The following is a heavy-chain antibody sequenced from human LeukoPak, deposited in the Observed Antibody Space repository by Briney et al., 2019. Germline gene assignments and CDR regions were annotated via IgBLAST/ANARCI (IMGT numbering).Heavy chain of an antibody. CDR2: IYPGDSDT. CDR1: GYSFTSYW. CDR3: ARAVSSSTSYYYYMDV. Sequence: GESLKISCKGSGYSFTSYWIGSVRQMPGKGLEWMGIIYPGDSDTRYSPSFQGQVTISADKSISTAYLQWSSLKASDTAMYYCARAVSSSTSYYYYMDVWGKGTTVTVSS. V-gene: IGHV5-51*01. J-gene: IGHJ6*03. D-gene: IGHD2-2*01.